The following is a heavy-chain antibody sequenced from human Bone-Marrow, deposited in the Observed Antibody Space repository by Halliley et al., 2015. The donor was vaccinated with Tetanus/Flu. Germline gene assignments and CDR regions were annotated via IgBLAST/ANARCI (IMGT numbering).Heavy chain of an antibody. CDR2: IYHTGNS. Sequence: TLSLTCSISGGSISGDYSWSWIRQPPGKGLEWIGYIYHTGNSYYNPSLTSRLTISIDRSKNQISLKLTSVTAADTAVYYCARGTLLDAFDVWGPGTWVPVSS. V-gene: IGHV4-30-2*01. J-gene: IGHJ3*01. CDR3: ARGTLLDAFDV. CDR1: GGSISGDYS.